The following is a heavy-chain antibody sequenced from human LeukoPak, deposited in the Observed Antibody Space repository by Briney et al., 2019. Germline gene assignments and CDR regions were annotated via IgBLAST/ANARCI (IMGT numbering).Heavy chain of an antibody. D-gene: IGHD6-19*01. CDR2: IYYSGST. CDR1: GGSISSSSYY. Sequence: SETLSLTCTVSGGSISSSSYYWGWIRQPPGKGLEWIGSIYYSGSTYYNSSLKSRVTISVDTSKNQFSLKLSSVTAADTAVYYCARGNRQWLADYWGQGTLVTVSS. CDR3: ARGNRQWLADY. V-gene: IGHV4-39*07. J-gene: IGHJ4*02.